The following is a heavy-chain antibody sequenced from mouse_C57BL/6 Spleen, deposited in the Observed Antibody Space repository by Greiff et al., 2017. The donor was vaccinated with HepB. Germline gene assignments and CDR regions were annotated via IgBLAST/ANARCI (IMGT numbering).Heavy chain of an antibody. CDR3: TYSNYDY. Sequence: QVQLKESGAELVRPGASVTLSCKASGYTFTDYEMHWVKQTPVHGLEWIGAIDPETGGTAYNQKFKGKAILTADKSSSTAYMELRSLTSEDSAVYYCTYSNYDYWGQGTTLTVSS. V-gene: IGHV1-15*01. CDR1: GYTFTDYE. D-gene: IGHD2-5*01. CDR2: IDPETGGT. J-gene: IGHJ2*01.